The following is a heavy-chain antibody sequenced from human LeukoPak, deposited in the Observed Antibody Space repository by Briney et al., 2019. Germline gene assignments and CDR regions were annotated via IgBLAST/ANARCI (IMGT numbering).Heavy chain of an antibody. CDR3: ARGYGCTNGVCYSEYYYYYYYMDV. J-gene: IGHJ6*03. Sequence: GGSLRLSCAASGFTFSSYWMSWVRQAPGKGREWVANIKQDGSEKYYVDSVKGRFTISRDNAKNSLYLQMNSLRAEDTAVYYCARGYGCTNGVCYSEYYYYYYYMDVWGKGTTVTVSS. CDR1: GFTFSSYW. D-gene: IGHD2-8*01. V-gene: IGHV3-7*01. CDR2: IKQDGSEK.